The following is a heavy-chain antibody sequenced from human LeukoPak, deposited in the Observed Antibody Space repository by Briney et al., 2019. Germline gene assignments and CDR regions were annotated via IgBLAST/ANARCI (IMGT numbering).Heavy chain of an antibody. V-gene: IGHV3-48*03. CDR3: ARDLWFRGQLVQCDY. CDR1: GFTFSSYE. J-gene: IGHJ4*02. D-gene: IGHD6-13*01. CDR2: ISSSGTTI. Sequence: PGGSLRLSCAASGFTFSSYEMNWVRQAPGKGLEWVSYISSSGTTIYYADSVKGRFTISRDNAKNSLYLQMNSLRAEDTAVYYCARDLWFRGQLVQCDYWGQGTLVTVSS.